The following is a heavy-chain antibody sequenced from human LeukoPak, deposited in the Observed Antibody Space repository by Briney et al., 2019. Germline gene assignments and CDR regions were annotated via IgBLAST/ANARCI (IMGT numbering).Heavy chain of an antibody. CDR2: ISSSSSYI. Sequence: GGSLRLSCAASGFTFSSYSMNWVRQAPGKGLEWVSSISSSSSYIHYADSVKGRFTISRDNSKNTLYLQMNSLRAEDTAVYYCAKDIVALNNWFDPWGQGTLVTVSS. CDR3: AKDIVALNNWFDP. V-gene: IGHV3-21*04. J-gene: IGHJ5*02. CDR1: GFTFSSYS. D-gene: IGHD5-12*01.